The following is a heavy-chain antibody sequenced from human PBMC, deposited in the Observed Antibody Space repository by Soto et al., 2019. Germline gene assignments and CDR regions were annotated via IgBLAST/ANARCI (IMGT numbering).Heavy chain of an antibody. V-gene: IGHV3-33*01. CDR3: ARADDTVTTFDY. J-gene: IGHJ4*02. CDR2: IWYDGSNK. CDR1: GFTFSSYG. Sequence: AGGSLRLSCAASGFTFSSYGMHWVRQAPGKGLEWVAVIWYDGSNKYYADSVKGRFTISRDNSKNTLYLQMNSLRAEDTAVYYCARADDTVTTFDYWGQGTLVTVSS. D-gene: IGHD4-4*01.